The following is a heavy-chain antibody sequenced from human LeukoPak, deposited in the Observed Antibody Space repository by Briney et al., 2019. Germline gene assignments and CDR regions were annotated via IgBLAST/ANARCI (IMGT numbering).Heavy chain of an antibody. D-gene: IGHD6-13*01. CDR3: ARLPGIAAAGTSDY. V-gene: IGHV3-21*01. J-gene: IGHJ4*02. Sequence: GGSLRLSCAASGFTFSSYSMNWVRQAPGKGLEWVSSISSSSSYIYYADSVKGRFTISRDNAKNSLYLQMNSLRAEDTAVYYCARLPGIAAAGTSDYWGQGTLVTVSS. CDR1: GFTFSSYS. CDR2: ISSSSSYI.